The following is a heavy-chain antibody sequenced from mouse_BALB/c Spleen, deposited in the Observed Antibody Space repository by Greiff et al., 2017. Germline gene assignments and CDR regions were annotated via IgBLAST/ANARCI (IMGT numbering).Heavy chain of an antibody. D-gene: IGHD2-12*01. Sequence: DVMLVESGGGLVQPGGSRKLSCAASGFTFSDYGMAWVRQAPGKGPEWVAFISNLAYSIYYADTVTGRFTISRENAKNTLYLEMSSLRSEDTAMYYCARGYDHAMDYWGQGTSVTVSS. V-gene: IGHV5-15*02. J-gene: IGHJ4*01. CDR3: ARGYDHAMDY. CDR1: GFTFSDYG. CDR2: ISNLAYSI.